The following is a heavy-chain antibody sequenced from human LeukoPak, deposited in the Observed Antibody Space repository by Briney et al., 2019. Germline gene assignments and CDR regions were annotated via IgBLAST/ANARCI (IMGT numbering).Heavy chain of an antibody. CDR3: ARDNWNYGSSMDV. D-gene: IGHD1-7*01. CDR2: IYYSGST. Sequence: SETLSLTCTVSGGSVSSYYWSWVRQPPGKGLEWIGYIYYSGSTNYNPSLKSRVTISVDTSKNQFSLKLSSVTAADTAVYHCARDNWNYGSSMDVWGQGTTVTVSS. J-gene: IGHJ6*02. V-gene: IGHV4-59*02. CDR1: GGSVSSYY.